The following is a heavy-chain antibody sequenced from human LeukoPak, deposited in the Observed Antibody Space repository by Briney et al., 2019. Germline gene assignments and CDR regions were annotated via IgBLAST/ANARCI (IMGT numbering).Heavy chain of an antibody. J-gene: IGHJ4*02. CDR1: GFTFSSYS. V-gene: IGHV3-21*01. D-gene: IGHD3-16*01. CDR2: ISSSSSYI. Sequence: GGSLRLSCAASGFTFSSYSMNWVRQPPGKGLEWVSSISSSSSYIYYADSVKGRFTISRDNAKNSLYLQMNSLRAEDSAVYYCARSLGGSSRGYWGQGTLVTVSS. CDR3: ARSLGGSSRGY.